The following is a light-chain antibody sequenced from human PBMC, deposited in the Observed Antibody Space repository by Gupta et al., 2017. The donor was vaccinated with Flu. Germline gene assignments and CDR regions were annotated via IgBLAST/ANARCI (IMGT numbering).Light chain of an antibody. CDR3: QQENDCPIT. V-gene: IGKV3-15*01. Sequence: PASLSASPGERATLSCRACQSVSSNLAWYQQKPGQAPRLLIYGASTRATGIPARFSGSGSGTEFTLTITSLQSEDFVIYYCQQENDCPITFGGGTKVDIK. CDR1: QSVSSN. J-gene: IGKJ4*01. CDR2: GAS.